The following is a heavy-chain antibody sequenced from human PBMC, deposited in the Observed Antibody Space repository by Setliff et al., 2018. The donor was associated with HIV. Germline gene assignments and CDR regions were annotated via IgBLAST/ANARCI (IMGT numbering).Heavy chain of an antibody. CDR2: ISAYNGNT. D-gene: IGHD3-22*01. CDR1: GYTFTSYD. CDR3: AREIGDYYDSSGYYPPTDYYYGMDV. V-gene: IGHV1-18*01. J-gene: IGHJ6*02. Sequence: ASVKVSCKASGYTFTSYDISWVRQAPGQGLEWMGWISAYNGNTNYAQKLQSRVTMTTDTSTSTVYMELRSLRSDDTAVYYCAREIGDYYDSSGYYPPTDYYYGMDVWGQGTTVTVSS.